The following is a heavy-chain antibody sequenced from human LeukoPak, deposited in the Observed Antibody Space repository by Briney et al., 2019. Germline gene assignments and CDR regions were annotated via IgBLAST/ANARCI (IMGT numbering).Heavy chain of an antibody. J-gene: IGHJ3*02. CDR3: ARRERVLLWFGELTDAFDI. D-gene: IGHD3-10*01. CDR2: INHSGST. V-gene: IGHV4-34*01. CDR1: GGSFSGYY. Sequence: PSETLSLTCAVYGGSFSGYYWSWIRQPPGKGLEWIGEINHSGSTNYNPSLRSRVTISVDTSKNQFSLKLSSVTAADTAVYYCARRERVLLWFGELTDAFDIWGRGTMVTVSS.